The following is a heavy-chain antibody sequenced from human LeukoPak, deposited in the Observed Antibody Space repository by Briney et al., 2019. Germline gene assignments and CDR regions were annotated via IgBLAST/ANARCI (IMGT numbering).Heavy chain of an antibody. CDR1: GFTFSSYA. D-gene: IGHD3-22*01. Sequence: GRSLRLSCAASGFTFSSYAMHWVRQAPGKGLEWVAVISYDGSNKYYADSVKGRFTISRDNSKNTLYLQMNSLRAEDTAVYYCARDLYSSGYYLSLDYWGQGTLVTVSS. CDR3: ARDLYSSGYYLSLDY. V-gene: IGHV3-30*04. J-gene: IGHJ4*02. CDR2: ISYDGSNK.